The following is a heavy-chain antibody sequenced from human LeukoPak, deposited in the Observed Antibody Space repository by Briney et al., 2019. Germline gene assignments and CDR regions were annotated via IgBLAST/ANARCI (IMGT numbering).Heavy chain of an antibody. CDR3: ARGPYTDY. V-gene: IGHV3-21*01. J-gene: IGHJ4*02. CDR2: INSYSTNT. Sequence: GGSLRLSCAASGFTFSTYSMNWVRQAPGKGLEWVSSINSYSTNTYYADSVKGKFTISRDNAKNSLYLQMNSLRAEDTALYYCARGPYTDYWGEGTLVTVSS. CDR1: GFTFSTYS. D-gene: IGHD2-2*02.